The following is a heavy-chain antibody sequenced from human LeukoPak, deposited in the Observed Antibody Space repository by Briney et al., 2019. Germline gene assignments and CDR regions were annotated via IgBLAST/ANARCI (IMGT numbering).Heavy chain of an antibody. V-gene: IGHV4-31*03. CDR3: ARDRSVVGAFDI. CDR2: IYYSGST. J-gene: IGHJ3*02. Sequence: PSETLSLTCTVSGGSISSGGYYWSWIRQHPGKGLEWIGYIYYSGSTYYNPSLKSRVTISVDTSKNQFSLKLSSVTAADTAVYYCARDRSVVGAFDIWGQGTMVTVSS. D-gene: IGHD5/OR15-5a*01. CDR1: GGSISSGGYY.